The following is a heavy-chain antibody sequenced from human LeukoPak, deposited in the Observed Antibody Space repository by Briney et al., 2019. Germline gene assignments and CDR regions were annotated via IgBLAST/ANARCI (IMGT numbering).Heavy chain of an antibody. D-gene: IGHD3-3*01. CDR2: ISSSGSTI. V-gene: IGHV3-11*01. J-gene: IGHJ4*02. Sequence: GGSLRLSCAASGFTFSDYYMSWIRQAPGKGLEWDSYISSSGSTIYYADSVKGRFTISRDNAKNSLYLQMNSLRAEDTAVYYCARDQGGVLRFLEWPQYFDYWGQGTLVTVSS. CDR1: GFTFSDYY. CDR3: ARDQGGVLRFLEWPQYFDY.